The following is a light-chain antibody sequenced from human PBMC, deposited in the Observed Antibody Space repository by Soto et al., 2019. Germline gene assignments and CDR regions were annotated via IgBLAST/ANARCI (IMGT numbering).Light chain of an antibody. CDR2: DVS. CDR1: SSDVGGYNY. V-gene: IGLV2-14*01. J-gene: IGLJ1*01. CDR3: SSYTGSSTLV. Sequence: QSALTQPASVSGSPGQSITISCTGTSSDVGGYNYVSWYQQHQGKAPKLMIYDVSNRPSGVSNRFSGSKSGNTASLTLSGHQAEYEADYYCSSYTGSSTLVFGTGTKLTVL.